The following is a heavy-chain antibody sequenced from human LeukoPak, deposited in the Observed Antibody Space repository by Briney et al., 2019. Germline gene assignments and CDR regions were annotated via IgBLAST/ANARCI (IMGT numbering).Heavy chain of an antibody. CDR3: ARHGGTFDP. V-gene: IGHV4-59*01. D-gene: IGHD1-1*01. CDR2: AYHSGIT. J-gene: IGHJ5*02. Sequence: SETLSLTCAVYGGSFSAYYWTWIRQPPGKGLEWIGYAYHSGITNYNPSLKSRVTISVDTSESQFSLRLSSVTAADTAIYYCARHGGTFDPWGQGILVTVSS. CDR1: GGSFSAYY.